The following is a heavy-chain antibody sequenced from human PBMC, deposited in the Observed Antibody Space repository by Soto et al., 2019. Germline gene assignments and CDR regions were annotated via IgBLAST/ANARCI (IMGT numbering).Heavy chain of an antibody. CDR3: ARDLGDNSSGRYDYYKGMDF. CDR1: VYTFTSYY. CDR2: INPSGGST. J-gene: IGHJ6*02. Sequence: ASVKGSCKAAVYTFTSYYVHWVRQAHEQGLVLMGIINPSGGSTSYAQKFQGWVTMTRDTSISTAYMELSRLRSDDTAVYYCARDLGDNSSGRYDYYKGMDFRGQRTTVPVFS. V-gene: IGHV1-2*04. D-gene: IGHD6-19*01.